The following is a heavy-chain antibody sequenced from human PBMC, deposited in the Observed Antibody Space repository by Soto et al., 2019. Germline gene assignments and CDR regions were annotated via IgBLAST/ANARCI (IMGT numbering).Heavy chain of an antibody. CDR1: GFTFIGFD. CDR2: IGTAGDT. CDR3: AKSQEIGTHFFDS. D-gene: IGHD6-13*01. Sequence: GGSLGLSCEASGFTFIGFDMHWVRQPTGKGLEWVSSIGTAGDTYYAVSVKGRFTISRDNAKNSLSLQMNSLRAGDMAVYFCAKSQEIGTHFFDSWGQGTQVTVSS. J-gene: IGHJ4*02. V-gene: IGHV3-13*01.